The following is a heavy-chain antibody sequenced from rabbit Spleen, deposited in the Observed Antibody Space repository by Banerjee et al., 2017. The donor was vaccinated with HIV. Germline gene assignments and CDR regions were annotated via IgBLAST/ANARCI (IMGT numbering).Heavy chain of an antibody. V-gene: IGHV1S45*01. Sequence: QEQLVESGGGLVRPEGSLKLSCTASGFSFSNKAVMCWVRQAPGKGLQWIACINAVTGKAVYATWAKGRFTFSKTSSTTVTLQMTSLTAADTATYFCARDLVAVIGWNFSLWGPGTLVTVS. CDR1: GFSFSNKAV. CDR2: INAVTGKA. D-gene: IGHD1-1*01. CDR3: ARDLVAVIGWNFSL. J-gene: IGHJ4*01.